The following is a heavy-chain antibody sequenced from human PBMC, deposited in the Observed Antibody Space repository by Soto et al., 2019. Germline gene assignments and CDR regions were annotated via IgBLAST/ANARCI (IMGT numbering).Heavy chain of an antibody. CDR3: ARQLGSATSENWFDP. J-gene: IGHJ5*02. CDR2: ISTYSGDA. D-gene: IGHD6-6*01. V-gene: IGHV1-18*01. CDR1: GYTFFTYD. Sequence: QVHLVQSGVEVKTPGASVKVSCQASGYTFFTYDISWVRQPPGQGLEWMGCISTYSGDAKHAQKFQGRVTMTTDTPTTTAYLDLRSLRSDDTAVYYCARQLGSATSENWFDPWGQGTLVTVSS.